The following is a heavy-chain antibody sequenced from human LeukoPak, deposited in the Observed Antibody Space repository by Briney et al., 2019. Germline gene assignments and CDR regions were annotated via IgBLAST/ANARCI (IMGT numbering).Heavy chain of an antibody. CDR2: IYYSGST. D-gene: IGHD3-22*01. V-gene: IGHV4-59*12. CDR1: GGSISSYY. J-gene: IGHJ4*02. CDR3: ARSSGYTRDFDY. Sequence: SETLSLTCTVSGGSISSYYWSWIRQPPGKGLEWIGYIYYSGSTNYNPSLKSRVTISVDTSKNQFSLKLSSVTAADTAVYYCARSSGYTRDFDYWGQGTLVTVSS.